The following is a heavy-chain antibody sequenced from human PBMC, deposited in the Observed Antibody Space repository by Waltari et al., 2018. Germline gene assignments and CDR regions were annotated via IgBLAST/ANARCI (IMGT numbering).Heavy chain of an antibody. V-gene: IGHV1-24*01. CDR3: ATARFRDGYNFGYY. CDR2: FDHEDGAT. D-gene: IGHD5-12*01. Sequence: QVQLVQSGAEVKKPGASVKVSCKVSGYTLTELSMHWVRQAPGKGLEWMGGFDHEDGATSYAQKCQGRVTMTEDTSTDTAYMELGSLRSEDTAGYYCATARFRDGYNFGYYWGQGTLVTVSS. J-gene: IGHJ4*02. CDR1: GYTLTELS.